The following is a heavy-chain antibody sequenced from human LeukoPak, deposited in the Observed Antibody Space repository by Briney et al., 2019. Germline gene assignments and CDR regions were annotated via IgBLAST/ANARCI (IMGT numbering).Heavy chain of an antibody. CDR2: ISAFNNAT. CDR1: GYRFVDYG. CDR3: GGGGLGGGMTGYDTFDV. J-gene: IGHJ3*01. D-gene: IGHD3-9*01. V-gene: IGHV1-18*01. Sequence: ASVKVSCKTSGYRFVDYGISWVRQAPGQGLEWMGWISAFNNATYYAQQLWGRVTMTTDTSTSTAYMELTSLTSDDTALYYWGGGGLGGGMTGYDTFDVWGQGATVTVSS.